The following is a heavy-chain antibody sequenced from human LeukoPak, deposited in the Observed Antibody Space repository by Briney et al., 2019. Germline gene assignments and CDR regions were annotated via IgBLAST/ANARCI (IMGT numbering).Heavy chain of an antibody. CDR3: ARDSGPEYYDFWSGRVYYMDV. Sequence: ASAKVSCKASGGTFSSYAISWVRQAPGQGLEWMGGIIPIFGTANYAQKFQGRVTITTDESTSTAYMELSSLRSEDTAVYYCARDSGPEYYDFWSGRVYYMDVWGKGTTVTVSS. V-gene: IGHV1-69*05. J-gene: IGHJ6*03. CDR1: GGTFSSYA. D-gene: IGHD3-3*01. CDR2: IIPIFGTA.